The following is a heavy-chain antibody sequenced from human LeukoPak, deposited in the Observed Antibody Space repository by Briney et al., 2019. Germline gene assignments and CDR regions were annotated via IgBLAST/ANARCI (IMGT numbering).Heavy chain of an antibody. J-gene: IGHJ4*02. V-gene: IGHV3-30*18. CDR2: ISYDGSNK. CDR1: GFTFSSYG. CDR3: AKDWTGIVGGGGDY. Sequence: GRSLRLSCAASGFTFSSYGMHWVRQAPGKGLEWVAVISYDGSNKYYADSVKGRFTISRDNSKNTLYLQMNSLRAEDTAVYYCAKDWTGIVGGGGDYWGQGTLVTVSS. D-gene: IGHD3-22*01.